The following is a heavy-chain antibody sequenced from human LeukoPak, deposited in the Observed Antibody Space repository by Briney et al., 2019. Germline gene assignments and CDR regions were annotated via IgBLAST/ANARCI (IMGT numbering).Heavy chain of an antibody. V-gene: IGHV1-8*03. CDR3: ASDYGDYPSMGYWFDP. CDR1: GYTFTSYD. CDR2: MNPNSGNT. J-gene: IGHJ5*02. D-gene: IGHD4-17*01. Sequence: ASVKVSCKASGYTFTSYDINWVRQATGQGLEGMGWMNPNSGNTGYAQKFQGRVTITRNTSISTAYMELSSLRAEDAAVYYCASDYGDYPSMGYWFDPWGRGTLVTVSS.